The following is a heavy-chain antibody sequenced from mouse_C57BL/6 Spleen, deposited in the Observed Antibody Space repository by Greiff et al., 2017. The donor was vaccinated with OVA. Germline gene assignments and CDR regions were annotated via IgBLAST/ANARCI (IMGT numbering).Heavy chain of an antibody. Sequence: QVQLKESGAELVKPGASVKMSCKASGYTFTSYWITWVKQRPGQGLEWIGDIYPGSGSTNYNEKFKSKATLTVDTSSSTAYMQLSSLTSEDSAVYYCARWLGRGYYYAMDYWGQGTSVTVSS. CDR3: ARWLGRGYYYAMDY. CDR2: IYPGSGST. J-gene: IGHJ4*01. V-gene: IGHV1-55*01. CDR1: GYTFTSYW. D-gene: IGHD4-1*01.